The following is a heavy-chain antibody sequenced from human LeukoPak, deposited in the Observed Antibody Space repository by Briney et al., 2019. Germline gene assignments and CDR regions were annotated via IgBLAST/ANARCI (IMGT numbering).Heavy chain of an antibody. D-gene: IGHD6-13*01. Sequence: GSLRLSCAASGFTVSSYGMAWVRLAPGKGLEWVSAFSATDGSEQYAESVKGRFAITRDNSKNSLYLQMNSLRDEDAAVYYCAKARIAAAGTGAFDVWGQGTMVTVSS. CDR3: AKARIAAAGTGAFDV. V-gene: IGHV3-23*01. J-gene: IGHJ3*01. CDR1: GFTVSSYG. CDR2: FSATDGSE.